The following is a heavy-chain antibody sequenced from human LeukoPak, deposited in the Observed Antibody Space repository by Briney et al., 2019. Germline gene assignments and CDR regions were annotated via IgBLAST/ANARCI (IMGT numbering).Heavy chain of an antibody. CDR1: GFTFSSYA. V-gene: IGHV3-23*01. J-gene: IGHJ5*02. CDR3: AKDSLYVVVVVAATLDL. CDR2: ISGSGDYT. D-gene: IGHD2-15*01. Sequence: PGGSLRLSCAASGFTFSSYAMSWVRQAPGRGLEWVSTISGSGDYTYSTDSVKGRFTISRDNSKRTLYLQMNSLRAEDTAVYYCAKDSLYVVVVVAATLDLWGLGTLVTVSS.